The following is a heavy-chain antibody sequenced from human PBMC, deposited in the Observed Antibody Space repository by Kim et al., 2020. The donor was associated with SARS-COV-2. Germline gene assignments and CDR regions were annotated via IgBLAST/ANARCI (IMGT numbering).Heavy chain of an antibody. Sequence: GGSLRLSCAASGFTFSSYWMSWVRQAPGKGLEWVANIKQDGSEKYYVDSVKGRFTISRDNAKNSLYLQMNSLRAEDTAVYYCAREWEQQLPPFDPWGQGTPVTVSS. D-gene: IGHD6-13*01. J-gene: IGHJ5*02. CDR1: GFTFSSYW. CDR3: AREWEQQLPPFDP. V-gene: IGHV3-7*03. CDR2: IKQDGSEK.